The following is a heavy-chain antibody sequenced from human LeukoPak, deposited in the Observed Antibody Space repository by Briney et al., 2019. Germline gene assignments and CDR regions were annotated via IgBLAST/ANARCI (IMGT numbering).Heavy chain of an antibody. Sequence: ASVKVSCRASGYTFTSYGISWVRQAPGQGLEWMGWISAYNGNTNYAQKLQGRVTMTTNTSTSTAYMELRSLRSDDTAVYYCARDLDMEGFDYWGQGTLVTVSS. CDR2: ISAYNGNT. V-gene: IGHV1-18*01. CDR1: GYTFTSYG. CDR3: ARDLDMEGFDY. J-gene: IGHJ4*02. D-gene: IGHD3-3*01.